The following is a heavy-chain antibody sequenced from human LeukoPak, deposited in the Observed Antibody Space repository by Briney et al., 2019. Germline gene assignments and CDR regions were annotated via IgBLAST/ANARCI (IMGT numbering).Heavy chain of an antibody. CDR2: IGTDGDT. J-gene: IGHJ4*02. CDR1: GFTYSSYD. D-gene: IGHD2-8*01. Sequence: GGSLRLSCAVSGFTYSSYDMHWVRQATGRGLEWVSGIGTDGDTYYAGSVKGRFNISRDNAKNSLYLQMNSLRAEDTAVYYCAREAVYYFDYWGQGTLVTVSS. CDR3: AREAVYYFDY. V-gene: IGHV3-13*01.